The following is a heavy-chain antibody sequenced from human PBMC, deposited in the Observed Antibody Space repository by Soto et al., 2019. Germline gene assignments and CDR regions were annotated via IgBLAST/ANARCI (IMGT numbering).Heavy chain of an antibody. D-gene: IGHD3-3*01. CDR2: IYYSGST. V-gene: IGHV4-31*03. CDR3: ARSITIFGVVIGGVYFDY. CDR1: GGSISSGGYY. Sequence: VQLQESGPLLVNPSQTLSLTCTVSGGSISSGGYYWSWIRQHPGKGLEWIGYIYYSGSTYYDPSLKSRVTISVDTSKNQFSLKLSSVTAADTAVYYCARSITIFGVVIGGVYFDYWGQGTLVTVSS. J-gene: IGHJ4*02.